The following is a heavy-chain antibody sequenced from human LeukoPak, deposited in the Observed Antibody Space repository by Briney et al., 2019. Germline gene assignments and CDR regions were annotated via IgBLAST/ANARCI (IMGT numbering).Heavy chain of an antibody. CDR1: GGSISSGSYY. Sequence: SETLSLTCTVSGGSISSGSYYWSWIRQPPGKGLEWIGYIYHSGSTYSNPSLKSRVTISVDRSKNQFSLKLSSVTAADTAVYYCAYLGDYDTSYWGQGTLVTVSA. V-gene: IGHV4-30-2*01. J-gene: IGHJ1*01. CDR2: IYHSGST. CDR3: AYLGDYDTSY. D-gene: IGHD3-22*01.